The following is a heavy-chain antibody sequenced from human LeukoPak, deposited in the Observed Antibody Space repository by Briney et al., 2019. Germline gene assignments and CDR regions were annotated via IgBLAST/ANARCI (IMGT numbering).Heavy chain of an antibody. J-gene: IGHJ6*03. V-gene: IGHV1-24*01. CDR3: ASVTGPPLRYSIDV. CDR2: FDLEDGKI. CDR1: GYTLAEIS. D-gene: IGHD3-16*01. Sequence: VASVKVSCKVSGYTLAEISINWVRQAPGKGLEWMGGFDLEDGKIIYTQKFQGRVTMTEDTSSDTAYMELRSLRSEDTAVYYCASVTGPPLRYSIDVWGKRTTVTVSS.